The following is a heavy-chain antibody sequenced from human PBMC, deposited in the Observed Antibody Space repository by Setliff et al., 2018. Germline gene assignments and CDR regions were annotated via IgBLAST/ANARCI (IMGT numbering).Heavy chain of an antibody. CDR2: VSFFGAS. D-gene: IGHD2-8*01. CDR1: GDSFSDYY. CDR3: ARDPGFHSGTWCLGD. V-gene: IGHV4-34*01. Sequence: PSETLSLTCAVYGDSFSDYYWSWIRQPPGKGLEWIGTVSFFGASYSNPSLRSRLTISLDKSGNRFSLNLTSVTAADTALYYCARDPGFHSGTWCLGDWGQGIQVTVSS. J-gene: IGHJ4*02.